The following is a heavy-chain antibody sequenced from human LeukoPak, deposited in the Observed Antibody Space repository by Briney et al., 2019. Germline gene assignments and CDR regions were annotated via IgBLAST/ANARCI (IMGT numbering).Heavy chain of an antibody. CDR1: GMTFSSHW. CDR2: ISYDGSNK. D-gene: IGHD1-26*01. Sequence: GGSLRLSCEASGMTFSSHWMSGVRQAPGKGRGGGEVISYDGSNKYYADSVKGRFTISRDNSKNTLYLQMNSLRAEDTAVYYCARTVGATTFFDYWGQGTLVTVSS. V-gene: IGHV3-30*03. CDR3: ARTVGATTFFDY. J-gene: IGHJ4*02.